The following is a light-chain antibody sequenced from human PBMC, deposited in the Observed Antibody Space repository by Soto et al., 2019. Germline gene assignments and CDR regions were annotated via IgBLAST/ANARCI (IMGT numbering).Light chain of an antibody. CDR3: QAWDNSVI. J-gene: IGLJ2*01. CDR2: DDS. V-gene: IGLV3-1*01. Sequence: SYELTQPPSVSVSPGQTASMTCSGARLGAKYVCWYLQKSGQSPVLVMYDDSKRPSGIPERFSGSNSGNTATLTISGTQAMDEGDYYCQAWDNSVIFGGGTKLTVL. CDR1: RLGAKY.